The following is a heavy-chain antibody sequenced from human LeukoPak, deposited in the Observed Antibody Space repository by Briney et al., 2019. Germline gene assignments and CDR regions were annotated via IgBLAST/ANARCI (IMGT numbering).Heavy chain of an antibody. V-gene: IGHV1-18*01. D-gene: IGHD6-19*01. CDR3: AREGSSGPFNRFDP. Sequence: GASVKVPCKASGYTFTNYAFSWVRQAPGQGLEWMGWISAYNGNTKYAQKFQCRVTMTTDTSTSTAYMELRSLRSDDTAVYYCAREGSSGPFNRFDPWGQGTLVTVSS. J-gene: IGHJ5*02. CDR2: ISAYNGNT. CDR1: GYTFTNYA.